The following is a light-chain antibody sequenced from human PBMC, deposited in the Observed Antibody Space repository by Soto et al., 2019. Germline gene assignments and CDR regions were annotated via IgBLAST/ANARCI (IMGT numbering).Light chain of an antibody. CDR1: QGIDNY. CDR3: LQHRSYPLT. Sequence: IEMTQSPSAMSASVVDRVTITFLASQGIDNYLAWFQQKPGKVPQRLIYAASTLQSGVPSRFSGSGSGTEFTLTISSLQPEDFATYYCLQHRSYPLTFGGGTKVDIK. V-gene: IGKV1-17*03. CDR2: AAS. J-gene: IGKJ4*01.